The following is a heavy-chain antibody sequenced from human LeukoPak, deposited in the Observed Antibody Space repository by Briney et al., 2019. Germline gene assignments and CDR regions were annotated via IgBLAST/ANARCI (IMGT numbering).Heavy chain of an antibody. CDR1: GGSISSGSYY. CDR3: ATSTYYDFWSGYLIDY. V-gene: IGHV4-61*02. Sequence: SETLSLTCTVSGGSISSGSYYWSWIRQPAGKGLEWIGRIYTSGSTNYNPSLKSRVTISVDTSKNQFSLKLSSVTAADTAVCYCATSTYYDFWSGYLIDYWGQGTLVTVSS. J-gene: IGHJ4*02. D-gene: IGHD3-3*01. CDR2: IYTSGST.